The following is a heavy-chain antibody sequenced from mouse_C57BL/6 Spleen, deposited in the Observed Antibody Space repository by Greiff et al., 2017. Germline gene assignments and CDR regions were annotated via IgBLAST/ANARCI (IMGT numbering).Heavy chain of an antibody. CDR3: ARDGGRGFAY. CDR2: ISDGGSYT. J-gene: IGHJ3*01. CDR1: GFTFSSYA. V-gene: IGHV5-4*01. Sequence: EVQLQESGGGLVKPGGSLKLSCAASGFTFSSYAMSWVRQTPEKRLEWVATISDGGSYTYYPDNVKGRFTISRDNAKNNLYLQMSHLKSEDTAMYYCARDGGRGFAYWGQGTLVTVSA. D-gene: IGHD3-3*01.